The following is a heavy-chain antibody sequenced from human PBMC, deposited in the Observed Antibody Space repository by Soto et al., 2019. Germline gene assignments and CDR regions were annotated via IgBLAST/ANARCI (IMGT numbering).Heavy chain of an antibody. D-gene: IGHD3-3*01. CDR2: ISYDGSNK. CDR1: GFTFSSYE. V-gene: IGHV3-30-3*01. CDR3: ARDITIFGVVTNSFDY. J-gene: IGHJ4*02. Sequence: GGSLRLSCAASGFTFSSYEMNWVRQAPGKGLEWVAVISYDGSNKYYADSVKGRFTISRDNSKNTLYLQMNSLRAEDTAVYYCARDITIFGVVTNSFDYWGQGTLVTVS.